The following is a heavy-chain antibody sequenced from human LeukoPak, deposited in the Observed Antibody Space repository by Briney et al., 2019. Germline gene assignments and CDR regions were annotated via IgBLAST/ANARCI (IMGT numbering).Heavy chain of an antibody. J-gene: IGHJ6*02. CDR1: GFTFSSTS. CDR3: AKDLNWDEYGMDV. Sequence: GGSLRLSCAASGFTFSSTSMSWVRQAPGKGLEWVSAISGSGGSTYYADSVKGRFTISRDNSKNTLYLQMNSLRAEDTAVYYCAKDLNWDEYGMDVWGQGTTVTVSS. V-gene: IGHV3-23*01. CDR2: ISGSGGST. D-gene: IGHD1-20*01.